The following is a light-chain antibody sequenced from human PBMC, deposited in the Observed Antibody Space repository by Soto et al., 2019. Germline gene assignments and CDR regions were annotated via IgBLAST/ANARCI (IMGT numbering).Light chain of an antibody. CDR1: SSDVGGYNY. CDR3: SLYTSSSTPLYV. Sequence: QSALTQPASVSGSPGESITIYYTGTSSDVGGYNYVSWYQQHPGKAPKLMIYDVSNRPSGVSNRFSGSKSGNTASLTISGLQAEDEADYYCSLYTSSSTPLYVFGTGTKLTV. CDR2: DVS. J-gene: IGLJ1*01. V-gene: IGLV2-14*01.